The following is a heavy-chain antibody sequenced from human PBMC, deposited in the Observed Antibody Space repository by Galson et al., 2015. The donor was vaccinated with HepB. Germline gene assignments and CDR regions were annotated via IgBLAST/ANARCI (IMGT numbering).Heavy chain of an antibody. D-gene: IGHD3-22*01. CDR1: GFSVSNYY. CDR2: IYTGGLT. J-gene: IGHJ4*02. Sequence: SLRLSCAASGFSVSNYYISWVRQTPEKGLEWVAVIYTGGLTRYADSVKGRFTISRDNSKNTVYLQMHNLRVDDTAVYYCARVGWDYFDSNSQPRSFDDWGQGSLVTVSS. CDR3: ARVGWDYFDSNSQPRSFDD. V-gene: IGHV3-53*01.